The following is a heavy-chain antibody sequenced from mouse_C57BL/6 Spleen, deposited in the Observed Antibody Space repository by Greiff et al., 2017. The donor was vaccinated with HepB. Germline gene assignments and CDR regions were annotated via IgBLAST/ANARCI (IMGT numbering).Heavy chain of an antibody. Sequence: QVQLQQPGAELVKPGASVKLSCKASGYTFTSYWMHWVKQRPGQGLEWIGMIHPNSGSTNYNEKFKSKATLTVDKSSSTAYMQLSSLTSEDSAVYYCARPDRTGYFDVWGTGTTVTVSS. J-gene: IGHJ1*03. CDR1: GYTFTSYW. V-gene: IGHV1-64*01. CDR3: ARPDRTGYFDV. CDR2: IHPNSGST.